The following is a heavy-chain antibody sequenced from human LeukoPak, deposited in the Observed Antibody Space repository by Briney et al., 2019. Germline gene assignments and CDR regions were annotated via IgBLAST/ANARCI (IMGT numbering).Heavy chain of an antibody. Sequence: GGSLRLSCAASGFTFSSYEMNWVRQAPGKGLEWVSYISISDSIIYYADSVKGRFTISRDNAKSSLHLQMHSLRAEDTAVYYCASPADIPDYWGQGTLVTVSS. J-gene: IGHJ4*02. V-gene: IGHV3-48*03. CDR2: ISISDSII. CDR3: ASPADIPDY. CDR1: GFTFSSYE. D-gene: IGHD2-2*02.